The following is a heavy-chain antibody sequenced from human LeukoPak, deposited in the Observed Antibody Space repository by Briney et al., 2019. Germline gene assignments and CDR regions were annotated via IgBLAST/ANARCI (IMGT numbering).Heavy chain of an antibody. CDR2: IHYTGST. Sequence: SETLSLTCTVSGGSISSYYWSWIRQSPGKGLECIGYIHYTGSTNYNPSLKSRVTILVDTSKNQVSLKLSSVTAADTAVYFCARDWGVGGRPGYMDVWGKGTTVTVSS. J-gene: IGHJ6*03. D-gene: IGHD6-6*01. CDR3: ARDWGVGGRPGYMDV. CDR1: GGSISSYY. V-gene: IGHV4-59*01.